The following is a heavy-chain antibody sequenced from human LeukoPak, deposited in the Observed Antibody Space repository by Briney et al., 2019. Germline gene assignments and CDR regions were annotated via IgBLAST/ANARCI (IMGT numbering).Heavy chain of an antibody. CDR3: ARHDGSSLPFDY. J-gene: IGHJ4*02. CDR1: GGSISSYY. D-gene: IGHD3-10*01. CDR2: VFYSGST. Sequence: PETLSLTCTVSGGSISSYYWSWIRQPPGKGLEWIGYVFYSGSTNYNPSLKSRVTISVDTSKNQFSLKLSSVTAADTAVYYCARHDGSSLPFDYWGQGTLVTVSS. V-gene: IGHV4-59*08.